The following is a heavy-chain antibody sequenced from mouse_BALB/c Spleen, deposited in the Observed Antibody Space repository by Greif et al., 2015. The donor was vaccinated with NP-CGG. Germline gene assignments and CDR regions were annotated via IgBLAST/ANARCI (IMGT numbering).Heavy chain of an antibody. CDR3: AGDVGFDY. V-gene: IGHV7-3*02. CDR2: IRNKANGYTT. CDR1: GFTFTDYY. Sequence: EVHLVESGGGLVQPGGSLRLSCATSGFTFTDYYMSWVRQPPGKALEWLGFIRNKANGYTTEYSASVKGRFTISRDNSQSILYLQMNTLRAEDSATYYCAGDVGFDYWGQGTTLTVSS. J-gene: IGHJ2*01. D-gene: IGHD4-1*01.